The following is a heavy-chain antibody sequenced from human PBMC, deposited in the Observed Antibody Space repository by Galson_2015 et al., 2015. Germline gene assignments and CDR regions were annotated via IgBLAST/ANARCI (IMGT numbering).Heavy chain of an antibody. Sequence: QSGAEVKKPGESLKISCKGSGYSFTNYWIGWVRQMPGKGLEWMGIIYPGDSDTRYSPSFQGQVTISADKSISTAYLQWSSLKASETAMYYGARPAKFRLLEWSAGVFDPSSQGTLVTVSS. D-gene: IGHD3-3*01. CDR2: IYPGDSDT. V-gene: IGHV5-51*03. J-gene: IGHJ5*02. CDR3: ARPAKFRLLEWSAGVFDP. CDR1: GYSFTNYW.